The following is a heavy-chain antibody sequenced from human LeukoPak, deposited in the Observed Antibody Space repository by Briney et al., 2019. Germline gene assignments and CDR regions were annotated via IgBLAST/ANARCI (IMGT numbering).Heavy chain of an antibody. CDR1: GYTFTGYY. CDR2: INPNSGDT. Sequence: ASVKVSCKASGYTFTGYYMHWVRQAPGQGLEWMGWINPNSGDTNYAQKFQGRVTMTRDTSISTAYMELSRLRSDDTAVFYCARGEGFSSGWYIDYWGQGTLVTVSS. D-gene: IGHD6-19*01. CDR3: ARGEGFSSGWYIDY. J-gene: IGHJ4*02. V-gene: IGHV1-2*02.